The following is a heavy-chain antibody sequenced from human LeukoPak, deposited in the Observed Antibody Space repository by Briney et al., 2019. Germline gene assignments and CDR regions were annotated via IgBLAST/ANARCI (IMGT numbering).Heavy chain of an antibody. Sequence: ASVKVSCKASGYTFTGYYMHLVRQAPGQGLEWMGWINPNSGGTNYAQKFQGWVTMTRDTSISTAYMELSRLRSDDTAVYYCARGKFDYGDYVDGGRYFDYWGQGTLVTVSS. CDR1: GYTFTGYY. V-gene: IGHV1-2*04. D-gene: IGHD4-17*01. CDR2: INPNSGGT. CDR3: ARGKFDYGDYVDGGRYFDY. J-gene: IGHJ4*02.